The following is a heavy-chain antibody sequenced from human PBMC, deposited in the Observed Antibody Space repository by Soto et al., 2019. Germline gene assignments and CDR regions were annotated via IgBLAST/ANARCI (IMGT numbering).Heavy chain of an antibody. CDR2: IYWDDSK. J-gene: IGHJ4*02. CDR1: GFSLSTRDVG. CDR3: AQKGPHYFDY. Sequence: GPTLVNPTQTLTLTCTFSGFSLSTRDVGVGWIRQPPGKALEWLAVIYWDDSKHYSPSLKTRATITKDTSKNQVVLTVTNMDPVDTATYYCAQKGPHYFDYWGQGALVTVSS. V-gene: IGHV2-5*02.